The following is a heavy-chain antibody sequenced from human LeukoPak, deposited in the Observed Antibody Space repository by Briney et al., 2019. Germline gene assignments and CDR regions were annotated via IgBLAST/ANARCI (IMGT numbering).Heavy chain of an antibody. Sequence: SETLSLTCTVSGGSLSSGSYYWSWIRQPAGKGMEWIGRIYTSGSTNYNPSLKSRVTISVDTSKNQFSLKLSSVTAADTAVYYCARDYYDSSGYDNYFDYWGQGTLVTVS. D-gene: IGHD3-22*01. CDR1: GGSLSSGSYY. J-gene: IGHJ4*02. V-gene: IGHV4-61*02. CDR3: ARDYYDSSGYDNYFDY. CDR2: IYTSGST.